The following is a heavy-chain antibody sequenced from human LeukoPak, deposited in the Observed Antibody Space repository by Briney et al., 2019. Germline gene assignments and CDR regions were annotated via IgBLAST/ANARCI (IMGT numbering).Heavy chain of an antibody. CDR3: ARGYDYYYYGMDV. D-gene: IGHD5-12*01. V-gene: IGHV3-30-3*01. CDR2: ISYDGNNK. CDR1: GFTFSSYG. Sequence: PGGSLRLSCAASGFTFSSYGMYWVRQAPGTGLEWVAVISYDGNNKYYADSVKGRFTISRDNSKNTLYLQMNSLRAEDTAVYYCARGYDYYYYGMDVWGQGTTVTVSS. J-gene: IGHJ6*02.